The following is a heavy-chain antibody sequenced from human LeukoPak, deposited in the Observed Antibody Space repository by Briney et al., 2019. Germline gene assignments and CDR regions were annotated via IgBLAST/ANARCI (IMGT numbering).Heavy chain of an antibody. Sequence: PGGSLRLSCAASGFTFSSYAMSWVRQAPGKGLEWVSVIYSGGSTYYADSVKGRFTISRDNSKNTLYLQMNSLRAEDTAVYYCARRKGRNPFDYWGQGTLVTVSS. CDR3: ARRKGRNPFDY. CDR2: IYSGGST. CDR1: GFTFSSYA. V-gene: IGHV3-66*01. J-gene: IGHJ4*02.